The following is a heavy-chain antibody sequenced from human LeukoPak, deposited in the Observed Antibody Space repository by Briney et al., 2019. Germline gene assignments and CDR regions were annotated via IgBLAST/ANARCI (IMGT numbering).Heavy chain of an antibody. CDR2: INPNSGGT. Sequence: ASVKVSCKASGYAFTAYYMHWVRQAPGQGPEWMGWINPNSGGTNYAQNFQDRVTMTGDTSISTAYMELSRLRSDDTAVYYCARKAHYDTAGYHFDYWGQGTLVTVSS. CDR3: ARKAHYDTAGYHFDY. CDR1: GYAFTAYY. V-gene: IGHV1-2*02. D-gene: IGHD3-22*01. J-gene: IGHJ4*02.